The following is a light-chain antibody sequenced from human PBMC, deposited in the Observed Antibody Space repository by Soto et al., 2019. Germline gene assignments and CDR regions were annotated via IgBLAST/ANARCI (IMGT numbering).Light chain of an antibody. Sequence: SYELTQPPSVSVAPGKTARITCGGNNIGSKSVHWYQQKPGQAPVLVIYYDSDRPSGIPERFSGSNSGNTATVTISRVEAGDEADYYCQVWDSSSDHPGVVFGGGTKVTVL. V-gene: IGLV3-21*04. J-gene: IGLJ2*01. CDR3: QVWDSSSDHPGVV. CDR2: YDS. CDR1: NIGSKS.